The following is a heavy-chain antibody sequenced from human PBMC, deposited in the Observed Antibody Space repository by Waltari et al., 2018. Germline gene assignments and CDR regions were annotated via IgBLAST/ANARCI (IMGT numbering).Heavy chain of an antibody. CDR2: SGAYNGNT. CDR3: ARLPRGIAAAGTRFDI. V-gene: IGHV1-18*01. J-gene: IGHJ3*02. Sequence: QVQLVQSGAEVKKPGASVKVSCKASGYTFTSYGISWVRQAPGQGLEWMGWSGAYNGNTNYAQKLQGRVTMTTDTSTSTAYMELRSLRSDDTAVYYCARLPRGIAAAGTRFDIWGQGTMVTVSS. D-gene: IGHD6-13*01. CDR1: GYTFTSYG.